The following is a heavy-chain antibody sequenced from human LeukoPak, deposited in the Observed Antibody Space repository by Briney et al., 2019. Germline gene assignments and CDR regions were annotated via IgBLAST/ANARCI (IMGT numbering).Heavy chain of an antibody. CDR1: GFTFSSYW. CDR3: ARDSGWELPDGPSWFDP. J-gene: IGHJ5*02. Sequence: GGSLRLSCAASGFTFSSYWMSWVRQAPGKGLEWVANIKQDGSEKYYVDSVKGRFTISRDNAKKSLYLQMNSPRAEDTAVYYCARDSGWELPDGPSWFDPWGQGTLVIVSS. V-gene: IGHV3-7*01. CDR2: IKQDGSEK. D-gene: IGHD1-26*01.